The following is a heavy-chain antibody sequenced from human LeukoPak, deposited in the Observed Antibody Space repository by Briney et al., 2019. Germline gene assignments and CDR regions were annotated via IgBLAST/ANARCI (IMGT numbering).Heavy chain of an antibody. CDR2: IYHSGST. J-gene: IGHJ4*02. V-gene: IGHV4-4*02. CDR1: GGSISSSNW. Sequence: SETLSLTCAVSGGSISSSNWWSWVRQPPGKGLEWIGEIYHSGSTNYNPSLKSRVTISVDKSKNQFSLKLSSVTAADTAVYYCARVNINNWHSCDYWGQGTLVTVSS. D-gene: IGHD1-1*01. CDR3: ARVNINNWHSCDY.